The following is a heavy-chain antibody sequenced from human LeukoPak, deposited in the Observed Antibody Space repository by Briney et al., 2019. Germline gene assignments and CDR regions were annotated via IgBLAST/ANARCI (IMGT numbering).Heavy chain of an antibody. CDR2: ISGSSSLI. J-gene: IGHJ6*02. D-gene: IGHD6-19*01. CDR3: ARVTGSSGWYSMDV. V-gene: IGHV3-21*01. CDR1: GFIFSSYS. Sequence: ESGGGLVKPGGSLRLSCAASGFIFSSYSMNWVRQAPGKGLEWVSSISGSSSLIYYADSVRGRFTISRDNAQNSLFLQMDGLRAEDTAVYYCARVTGSSGWYSMDVWGQGTTVTVSS.